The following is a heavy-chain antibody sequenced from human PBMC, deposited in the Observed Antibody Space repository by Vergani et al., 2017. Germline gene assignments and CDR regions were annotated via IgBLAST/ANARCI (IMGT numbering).Heavy chain of an antibody. V-gene: IGHV1-69*01. CDR3: ARGGQQLVRWHYYYYMDV. Sequence: QVQLVQSAAEVKKPGSSVKVSCKASGGTFSSYAISWVRQAPGQGLEWMGGIIPIFGTANYAQKFQGRVTITADESTGTAYMELSRLRSEDTAVYYCARGGQQLVRWHYYYYMDVWGRGTTVTVSS. CDR1: GGTFSSYA. J-gene: IGHJ6*03. CDR2: IIPIFGTA. D-gene: IGHD6-6*01.